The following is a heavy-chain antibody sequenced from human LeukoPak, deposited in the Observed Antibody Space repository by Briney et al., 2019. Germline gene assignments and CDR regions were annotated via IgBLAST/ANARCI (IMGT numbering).Heavy chain of an antibody. Sequence: SETLSLTCTVSGGSISSGSYDWSWLRQPAGKGLEWIGRIYTSGSTNYNPSLKSRVTISVDTSKNHFSLKLSSVTAADTAVYYCAREKITMGAIHPFDSWGQGTMVTVSS. CDR2: IYTSGST. CDR3: AREKITMGAIHPFDS. D-gene: IGHD1-1*01. J-gene: IGHJ3*02. CDR1: GGSISSGSYD. V-gene: IGHV4-61*02.